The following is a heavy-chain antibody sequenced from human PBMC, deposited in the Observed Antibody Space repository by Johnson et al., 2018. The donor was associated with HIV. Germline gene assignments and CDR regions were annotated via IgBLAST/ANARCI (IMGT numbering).Heavy chain of an antibody. D-gene: IGHD3-9*01. CDR1: GYTFSNYW. J-gene: IGHJ3*02. CDR2: INKDGGEK. V-gene: IGHV3-7*05. Sequence: VQLVDSGGDLVQPGGSLRLSCAASGYTFSNYWMTWVRQAPGKGLEWVATINKDGGEKYHVDSVKGRFTVSRDNAKNSLYLQMNSLRAEDTAVYYCVRPTTILTNDAFNIWGQGTMVTVSS. CDR3: VRPTTILTNDAFNI.